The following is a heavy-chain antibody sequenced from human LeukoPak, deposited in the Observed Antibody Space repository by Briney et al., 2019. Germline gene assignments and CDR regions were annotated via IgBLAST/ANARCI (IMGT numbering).Heavy chain of an antibody. D-gene: IGHD3-10*01. J-gene: IGHJ5*02. Sequence: SETLSPTCVVSGYSISSGYYWGWIRQPPGKGLEWIGSIYHSGSTYYNPSLKSRVTISVDTSKNQFSLKLSSVTAADTAVYYCARLSVYHYSGSYLIRGWFDPWGQGTLVTVSS. CDR2: IYHSGST. V-gene: IGHV4-38-2*01. CDR1: GYSISSGYY. CDR3: ARLSVYHYSGSYLIRGWFDP.